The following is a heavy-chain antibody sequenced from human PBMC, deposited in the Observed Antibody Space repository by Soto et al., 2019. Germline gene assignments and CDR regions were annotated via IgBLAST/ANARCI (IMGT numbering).Heavy chain of an antibody. Sequence: WWSXRLSCSASVFTFSIYAISLFHQAPGKGLEWVSAISGSGGSTYYADSVKGRLTISRENSKNTLYMQMNSLRAEDTDVYYCAKDQGSGWNRRIGSWGQGTLVNV. J-gene: IGHJ5*02. CDR2: ISGSGGST. CDR3: AKDQGSGWNRRIGS. D-gene: IGHD6-19*01. CDR1: VFTFSIYA. V-gene: IGHV3-23*01.